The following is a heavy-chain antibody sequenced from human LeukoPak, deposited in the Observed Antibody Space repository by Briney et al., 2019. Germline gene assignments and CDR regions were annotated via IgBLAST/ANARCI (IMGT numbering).Heavy chain of an antibody. CDR2: IWYDGSNK. V-gene: IGHV3-33*01. J-gene: IGHJ4*02. Sequence: GRSLRLSCAASGFTFSSYGMHWVRQAPGKGLEWVAVIWYDGSNKYYADSVKGRFTISRDNSKNTLYLQMNSLRAEDTAVYYCARAGWGGDYVGNSNPQGHWGQGTLVTVSS. D-gene: IGHD4-17*01. CDR3: ARAGWGGDYVGNSNPQGH. CDR1: GFTFSSYG.